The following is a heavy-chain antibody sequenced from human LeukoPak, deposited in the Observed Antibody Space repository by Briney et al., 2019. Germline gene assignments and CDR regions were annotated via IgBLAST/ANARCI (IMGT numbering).Heavy chain of an antibody. CDR2: IYTSGST. CDR1: GGSISSYD. D-gene: IGHD4-17*01. CDR3: ARDRASTVTTGVWYFDL. J-gene: IGHJ2*01. Sequence: SETLSLTCTVSGGSISSYDWSWIRQPAGKGLEWIGRIYTSGSTNYNPSLKSRVTMSVDTSKNQFSLKLSSVTAADTAVYYCARDRASTVTTGVWYFDLWGRGTLVTVSS. V-gene: IGHV4-4*07.